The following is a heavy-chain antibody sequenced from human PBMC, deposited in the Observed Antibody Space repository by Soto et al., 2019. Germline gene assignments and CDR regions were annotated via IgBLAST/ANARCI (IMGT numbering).Heavy chain of an antibody. Sequence: EVQLVESGGGLVQPGGSLRLSCAASGFTFSGSWMHWVRQAPGKGLVWVSRINGDGSGTSYADFVKGRFTISRDDAKNTLFLQMNGLRAHDTAVYYCARGIFGSGTANDYWGQGTLVTVSS. D-gene: IGHD3-10*01. CDR2: INGDGSGT. J-gene: IGHJ4*02. V-gene: IGHV3-74*01. CDR3: ARGIFGSGTANDY. CDR1: GFTFSGSW.